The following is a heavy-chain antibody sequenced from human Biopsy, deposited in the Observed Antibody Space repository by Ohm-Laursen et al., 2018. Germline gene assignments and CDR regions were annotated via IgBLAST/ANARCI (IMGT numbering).Heavy chain of an antibody. CDR3: ARATNSTGWPYYYFYGMDV. Sequence: GTLSLTCTVSGGSISSDYWSWIRQTPGKGLEGIGYIYYSGSTNYNPSLKSRVTISVDTSKNQFSLRLNSATAADTAVYYCARATNSTGWPYYYFYGMDVWGQGTTVTVSS. CDR1: GGSISSDY. V-gene: IGHV4-59*01. J-gene: IGHJ6*02. D-gene: IGHD2/OR15-2a*01. CDR2: IYYSGST.